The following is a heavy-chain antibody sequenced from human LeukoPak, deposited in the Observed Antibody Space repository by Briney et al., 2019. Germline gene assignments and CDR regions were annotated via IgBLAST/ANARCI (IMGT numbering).Heavy chain of an antibody. J-gene: IGHJ4*02. V-gene: IGHV1-2*02. CDR2: INPNSGDT. Sequence: ASVKVSCKASGYTFTGYYIHWVRQAPGQGLEWVGWINPNSGDTSYAQNFQGRVTMTRDTSISTAYMELSRLISDDTAVYYCARTNLLIGYYILDYWGQGTLITVSS. D-gene: IGHD3-9*01. CDR1: GYTFTGYY. CDR3: ARTNLLIGYYILDY.